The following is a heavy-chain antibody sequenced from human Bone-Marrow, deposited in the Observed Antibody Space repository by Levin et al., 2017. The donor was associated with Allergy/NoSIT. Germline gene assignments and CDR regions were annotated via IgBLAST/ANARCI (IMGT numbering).Heavy chain of an antibody. CDR3: AKGGTSWYGPHPFDI. CDR1: GFTFEDYA. D-gene: IGHD2-2*01. V-gene: IGHV3-9*01. J-gene: IGHJ3*02. Sequence: SLKISCAASGFTFEDYAMYWVRQAPGKGLEWVSGISWNSDSIGYVDSVKGRFIISRDNAKNSLFLQMNSLRLEDTAFYYCAKGGTSWYGPHPFDIWGQGTMVTVS. CDR2: ISWNSDSI.